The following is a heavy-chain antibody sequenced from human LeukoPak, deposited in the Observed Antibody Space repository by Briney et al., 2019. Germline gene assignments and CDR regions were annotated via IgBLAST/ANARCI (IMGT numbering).Heavy chain of an antibody. J-gene: IGHJ4*02. CDR1: GFTFDDYA. CDR2: IDWNSRST. V-gene: IGHV3-9*01. Sequence: GWSLRLSCAASGFTFDDYAMQWVRLSPGKGLEWVSRIDWNSRSTVYADSVRVRFTISRDNAKNSLYLQMNSLRPEDTALYYCARDRRPLTGYNAQDYWGQGTLVTVSS. D-gene: IGHD3-9*01. CDR3: ARDRRPLTGYNAQDY.